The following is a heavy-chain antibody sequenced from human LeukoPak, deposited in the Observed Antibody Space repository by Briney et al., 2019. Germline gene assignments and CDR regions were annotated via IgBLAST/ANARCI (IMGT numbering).Heavy chain of an antibody. CDR1: GGSFSGYS. J-gene: IGHJ4*02. D-gene: IGHD3-9*01. V-gene: IGHV4-34*01. CDR3: ARETILAGFASGLGFNY. Sequence: SETLSLTCAVHGGSFSGYSWHWIRQSPGKGLEWIGEINRSGTTNYNESLKSRVTMSVDTSKIQFSLRLNSVTAADTATYFCARETILAGFASGLGFNYWGQGILVIVSS. CDR2: INRSGTT.